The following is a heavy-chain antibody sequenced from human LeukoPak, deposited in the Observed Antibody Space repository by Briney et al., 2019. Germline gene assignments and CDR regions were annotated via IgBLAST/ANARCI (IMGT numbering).Heavy chain of an antibody. V-gene: IGHV1-46*01. CDR1: GYTFTNYG. CDR2: INPSGGST. Sequence: ASVKVSCKASGYTFTNYGISWVRQAPGQGLEWMGIINPSGGSTSYAQKFQGRVTMTRDTSTSTVYMELSSLRSEDTAVYYCAKARHPNYFDDWGQGTLVTVSS. CDR3: AKARHPNYFDD. J-gene: IGHJ4*02.